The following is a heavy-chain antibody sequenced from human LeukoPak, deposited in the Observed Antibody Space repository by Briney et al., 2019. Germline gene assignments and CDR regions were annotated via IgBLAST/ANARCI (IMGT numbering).Heavy chain of an antibody. Sequence: SETLSLTCIVSGDSFSTSSYFWGWIRQPPGQGLEWIGAIYFTGSTNYNPSLKSRVTMSIDTSKNHFSLKLTSVTAADTATYYCARETSLAGFASGLGFNYWGQGILVTVSS. J-gene: IGHJ4*02. D-gene: IGHD6-19*01. CDR3: ARETSLAGFASGLGFNY. CDR2: IYFTGST. V-gene: IGHV4-61*03. CDR1: GDSFSTSSYF.